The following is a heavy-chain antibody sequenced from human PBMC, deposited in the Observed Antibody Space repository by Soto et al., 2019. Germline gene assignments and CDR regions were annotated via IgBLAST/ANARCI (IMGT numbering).Heavy chain of an antibody. V-gene: IGHV3-13*01. D-gene: IGHD3-10*01. CDR3: ATANYYGYYFDY. Sequence: GGSLRLSCAASGFTFSSYDMHWVRQATGKGLEWVSAIGTAGDTYYPGSGKGRFTISRENAKNSLYLQMNSLRAGDTAVYYCATANYYGYYFDYWGQGTLVTVSS. CDR2: IGTAGDT. J-gene: IGHJ4*02. CDR1: GFTFSSYD.